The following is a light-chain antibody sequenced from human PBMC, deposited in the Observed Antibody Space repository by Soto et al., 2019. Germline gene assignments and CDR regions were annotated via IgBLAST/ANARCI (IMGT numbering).Light chain of an antibody. CDR2: EVS. CDR1: SSDIGAYNY. CDR3: CSYAGSNNLI. V-gene: IGLV2-8*01. J-gene: IGLJ1*01. Sequence: QSALTQPPSASGSPGQSVTISCTGTSSDIGAYNYVSWYQQYTGKAPKLMIFEVSKRPSGVPDRFSGSKSGNTASLTVSGLQAEDEADYYCCSYAGSNNLIFGTGTKLTVL.